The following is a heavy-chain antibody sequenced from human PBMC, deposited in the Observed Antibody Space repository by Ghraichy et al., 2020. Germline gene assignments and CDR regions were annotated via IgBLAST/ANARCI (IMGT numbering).Heavy chain of an antibody. CDR2: IYSGGST. CDR1: GFTVSSNY. CDR3: ARVRRSSSCYANYYYGMDV. J-gene: IGHJ6*02. V-gene: IGHV3-53*01. Sequence: GGSLRLSCAASGFTVSSNYMSWVRQAPGKGLEWVSSIYSGGSTYYADSVKGRFTISRDTSKNTLYLQMNSLRAEDTAVYYCARVRRSSSCYANYYYGMDVWGQGTTVTVSS. D-gene: IGHD6-13*01.